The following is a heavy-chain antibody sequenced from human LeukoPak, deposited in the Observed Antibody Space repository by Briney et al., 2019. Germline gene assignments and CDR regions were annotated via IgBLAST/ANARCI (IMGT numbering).Heavy chain of an antibody. V-gene: IGHV4-34*01. CDR3: ARGNHPGDYGDYEERKSDY. CDR1: GGSFSGYY. CDR2: INHSGST. Sequence: PSETLSLTCAVYGGSFSGYYWSWIRQPPGKGMEWIGEINHSGSTNYNPSLKSRVTISVDTSKNQFSLKLSSVTAADTAVYYCARGNHPGDYGDYEERKSDYWGQGTLVTVSS. J-gene: IGHJ4*02. D-gene: IGHD4-17*01.